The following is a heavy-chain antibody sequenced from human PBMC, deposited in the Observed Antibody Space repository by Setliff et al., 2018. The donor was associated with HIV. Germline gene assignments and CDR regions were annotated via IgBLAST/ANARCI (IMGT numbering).Heavy chain of an antibody. CDR1: GVFISGGSYY. V-gene: IGHV4-61*02. CDR2: IYTSGST. J-gene: IGHJ5*02. D-gene: IGHD3-10*01. Sequence: SETLSLTCTVSGVFISGGSYYWSWIRQPAGKGLEWIGRIYTSGSTNYNPSLKSRVTISVDTSKNQFSLKLSSVTAADTAVYYCATYADRESNRFDPWGQGILVTVSS. CDR3: ATYADRESNRFDP.